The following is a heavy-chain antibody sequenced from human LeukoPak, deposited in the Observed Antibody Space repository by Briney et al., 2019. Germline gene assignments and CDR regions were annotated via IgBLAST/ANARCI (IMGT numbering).Heavy chain of an antibody. V-gene: IGHV3-23*01. CDR1: GFTVGNNH. D-gene: IGHD2-15*01. J-gene: IGHJ4*02. CDR3: GKIRLEDSATGY. CDR2: IGGSGATT. Sequence: GGSLRLSCAASGFTVGNNHMNWVRQAPGKGLEWVSAIGGSGATTYYADSVRGRFTISRDNSKNTMYLQMSSLRAEDTAIYYCGKIRLEDSATGYWGQGTLVTVSS.